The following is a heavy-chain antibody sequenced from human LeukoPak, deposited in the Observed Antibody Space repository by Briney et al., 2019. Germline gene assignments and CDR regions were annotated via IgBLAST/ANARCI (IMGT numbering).Heavy chain of an antibody. CDR2: INPNSGGT. V-gene: IGHV1-2*02. CDR1: GYTFTGYY. J-gene: IGHJ4*02. CDR3: ARGQPGYSSGWPFDY. Sequence: ASVKVSCKASGYTFTGYYMYWVRQAPGQGLEWMGWINPNSGGTNYAQKFQGRVTMTRDTSTSTVYMELSSLRSEDTAVYYCARGQPGYSSGWPFDYWGQGTLVTVSS. D-gene: IGHD6-19*01.